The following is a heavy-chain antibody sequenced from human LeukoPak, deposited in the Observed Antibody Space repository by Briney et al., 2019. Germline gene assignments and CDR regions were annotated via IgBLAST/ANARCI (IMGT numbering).Heavy chain of an antibody. Sequence: SETLSLTCTVSGGSSSTYYWTWIRQPPGKGLEWIGYIHTSGSTNYSPSLKSRVTMSVDTSKNQFSLRLSPVTAADTAVYYCARPGQSAWWVYFNYWGQGIPVTVSS. J-gene: IGHJ4*02. D-gene: IGHD2-15*01. CDR2: IHTSGST. V-gene: IGHV4-4*09. CDR3: ARPGQSAWWVYFNY. CDR1: GGSSSTYY.